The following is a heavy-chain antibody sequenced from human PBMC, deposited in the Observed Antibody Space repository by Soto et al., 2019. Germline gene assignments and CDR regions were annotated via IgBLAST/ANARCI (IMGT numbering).Heavy chain of an antibody. V-gene: IGHV1-69*13. CDR2: IIPIFGTA. CDR1: GVTFSSYA. CDR3: ARISTTTVTHPRPNYYHYGLDV. Sequence: VASVKVSCKASGVTFSSYAISWVRQAPGQGREWMGGIIPIFGTANYAQKFQGRGTITADEATSTAYLEPSSLRAEDTPVYPCARISTTTVTHPRPNYYHYGLDVCGQSTTVTVSS. J-gene: IGHJ6*02. D-gene: IGHD1-1*01.